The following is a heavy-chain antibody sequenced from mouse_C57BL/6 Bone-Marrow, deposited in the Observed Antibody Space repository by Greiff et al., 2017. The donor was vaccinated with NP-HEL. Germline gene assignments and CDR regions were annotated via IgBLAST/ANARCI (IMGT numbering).Heavy chain of an antibody. D-gene: IGHD2-4*01. Sequence: DVKLVESEGGLVQPGSSMKLSCTASGFTFSDYYMAWVRQVPEKGLEWVANINYDGSSTYYLDSLKSRFIISRDNAKNILYLQMSSLKSEDTATYYCARGDYDFDYWGQGTTLTVSS. CDR2: INYDGSST. J-gene: IGHJ2*01. CDR3: ARGDYDFDY. CDR1: GFTFSDYY. V-gene: IGHV5-16*01.